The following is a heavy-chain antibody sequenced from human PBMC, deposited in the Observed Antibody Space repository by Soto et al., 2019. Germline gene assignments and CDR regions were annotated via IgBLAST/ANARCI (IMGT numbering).Heavy chain of an antibody. CDR2: IYYSGST. CDR3: ARGGRYYDFWSGSWAESDAFDI. D-gene: IGHD3-3*01. V-gene: IGHV4-59*01. CDR1: GGSISSYY. Sequence: QVQLQESGPGLVKPSETLSLTCTVSGGSISSYYWSWIRQPPGKGLEWIGYIYYSGSTNYNPSLKNRVTISVDKSKNQFSLKLSSVTAEDTAVYYCARGGRYYDFWSGSWAESDAFDIWGQGTMVTVSS. J-gene: IGHJ3*02.